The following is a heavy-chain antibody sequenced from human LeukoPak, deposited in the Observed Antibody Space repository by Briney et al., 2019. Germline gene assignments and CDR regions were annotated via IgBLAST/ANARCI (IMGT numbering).Heavy chain of an antibody. CDR2: ISYDGSNK. D-gene: IGHD6-19*01. CDR1: GFTFSSYA. Sequence: GGSLRLSCAASGFTFSSYAMHWVRQAPGKGLDWVAVISYDGSNKYYADSVKGRFTISRDNSKNTLYPQMNSLRAEDTAVYYCARQVGSGFTIDYWGQGTLVTVSS. J-gene: IGHJ4*02. CDR3: ARQVGSGFTIDY. V-gene: IGHV3-30*04.